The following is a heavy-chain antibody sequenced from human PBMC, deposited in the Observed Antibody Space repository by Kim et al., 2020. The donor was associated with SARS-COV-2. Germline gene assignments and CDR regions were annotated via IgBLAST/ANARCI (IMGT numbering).Heavy chain of an antibody. D-gene: IGHD2-2*01. J-gene: IGHJ6*02. V-gene: IGHV4-31*02. Sequence: LKSRVTRSVDTSKNQFSLKLSSVTAADTAVYYCARDQRVVVPAAQYGMDVWGQGTTVTVSS. CDR3: ARDQRVVVPAAQYGMDV.